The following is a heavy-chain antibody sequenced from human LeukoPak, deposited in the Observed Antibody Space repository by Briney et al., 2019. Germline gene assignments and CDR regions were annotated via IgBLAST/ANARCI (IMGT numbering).Heavy chain of an antibody. CDR2: ISYDGSNK. CDR3: ARDRVYCSSTSCYDYYGMDV. J-gene: IGHJ6*02. CDR1: RFTFSSYG. D-gene: IGHD2-2*01. V-gene: IGHV3-30*03. Sequence: GGSLRLSCAASRFTFSSYGMHWVRQAPGKGLEWVAVISYDGSNKYYADSVKGRFTISRDNSKNTLYLQMNSLRAEDTAVYYCARDRVYCSSTSCYDYYGMDVWGQGTTVTVSS.